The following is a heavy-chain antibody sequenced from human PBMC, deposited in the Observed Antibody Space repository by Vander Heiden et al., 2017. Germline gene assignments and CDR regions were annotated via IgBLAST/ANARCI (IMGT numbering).Heavy chain of an antibody. J-gene: IGHJ4*02. V-gene: IGHV3-53*01. CDR1: GFIVSSYY. CDR3: ARDTRPGGLDY. CDR2: IYSGGSK. Sequence: EVQLAESGGGLIQPGGSLRLSWAASGFIVSSYYMSWVRQAPGKGLEWVSVIYSGGSKYYVDSVKGRFTISRDNSKNTLYLQMNSLRAEDTAVYYCARDTRPGGLDYWGQGTLVTVSS. D-gene: IGHD3-10*01.